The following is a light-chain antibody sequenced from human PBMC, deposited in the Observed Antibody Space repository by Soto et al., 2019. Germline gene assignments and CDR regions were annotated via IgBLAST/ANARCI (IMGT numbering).Light chain of an antibody. CDR1: SSDVGGYNY. CDR3: SSYTSSSTLL. Sequence: QSVLTQPASVSGSPGQSITISCTGTSSDVGGYNYVSWYQQHPGKVPKLMIFDVSNRPSGVSNRFSGSKSGNTASLTISGLQAEDEADYYCSSYTSSSTLLFGGGTKLTV. V-gene: IGLV2-14*01. CDR2: DVS. J-gene: IGLJ2*01.